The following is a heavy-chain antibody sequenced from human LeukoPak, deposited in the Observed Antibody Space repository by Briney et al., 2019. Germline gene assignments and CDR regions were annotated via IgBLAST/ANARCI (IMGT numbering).Heavy chain of an antibody. J-gene: IGHJ4*02. D-gene: IGHD3-16*01. CDR3: ARTSEGRGSAYYFDY. V-gene: IGHV3-53*01. CDR2: IYSGGYT. CDR1: GFTVSSNY. Sequence: PGGSLRLSCAASGFTVSSNYMSWVRQAPGKGLEWVSVIYSGGYTYYADSVKGRFTISRDNSKNTLYLQMNSLRAEDTAVYYCARTSEGRGSAYYFDYWGQGTLVTVSS.